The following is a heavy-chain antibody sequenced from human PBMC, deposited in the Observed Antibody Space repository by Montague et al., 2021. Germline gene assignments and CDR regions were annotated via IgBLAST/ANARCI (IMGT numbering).Heavy chain of an antibody. Sequence: LSCAASGFTFSGYAMSWVRQAPGKGLEWVSGTSATGGSTFYADSVKGRFIISRDNSKNTLFLQMNSLRADDTAVYYCAKNRAAPGRSSFDYWGQGTLVTVSS. D-gene: IGHD6-13*01. CDR1: GFTFSGYA. V-gene: IGHV3-23*01. CDR2: TSATGGST. J-gene: IGHJ4*02. CDR3: AKNRAAPGRSSFDY.